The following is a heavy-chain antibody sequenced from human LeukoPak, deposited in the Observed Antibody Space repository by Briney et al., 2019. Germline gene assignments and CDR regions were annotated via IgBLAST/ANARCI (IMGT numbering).Heavy chain of an antibody. Sequence: SETLPLTCTVSGGSISSYYWSWIRQPPGKGLEWIGYIYYSGSTNYNPSLKSRVTISVDTSKNQFSLKLSSVTAADTAVYYCARGAFTVTTNFDYWGQGTLVTVSS. D-gene: IGHD4-17*01. CDR1: GGSISSYY. V-gene: IGHV4-59*01. CDR2: IYYSGST. CDR3: ARGAFTVTTNFDY. J-gene: IGHJ4*02.